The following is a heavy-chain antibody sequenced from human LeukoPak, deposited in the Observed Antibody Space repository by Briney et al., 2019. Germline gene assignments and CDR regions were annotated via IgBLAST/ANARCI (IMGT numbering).Heavy chain of an antibody. CDR1: GFTFSSYS. CDR2: ISSSSSYI. D-gene: IGHD3-10*01. V-gene: IGHV3-21*01. CDR3: ARVPYYYGSGSL. Sequence: GGSLRLSCAASGFTFSSYSMNWVRQAPGKGLEWVASISSSSSYIYYADSVKGRFTISRDNAKNSLYLQMNSLRADDTAVYYCARVPYYYGSGSLWGQGTLVTVSS. J-gene: IGHJ4*02.